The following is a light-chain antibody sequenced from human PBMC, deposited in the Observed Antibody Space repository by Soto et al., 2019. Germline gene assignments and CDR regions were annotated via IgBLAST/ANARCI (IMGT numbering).Light chain of an antibody. CDR3: QSYDDSLSVHYV. CDR1: SSNIGSTYD. J-gene: IGLJ1*01. Sequence: QSVLTQPPSVSGAPGQSVTISCTGSSSNIGSTYDVQWYQQLPGTAPKLLIHGNTDRPSGVPDRFSGSKSGTSASLAITGLQADDEADYYCQSYDDSLSVHYVFGTGTKLTVL. V-gene: IGLV1-40*01. CDR2: GNT.